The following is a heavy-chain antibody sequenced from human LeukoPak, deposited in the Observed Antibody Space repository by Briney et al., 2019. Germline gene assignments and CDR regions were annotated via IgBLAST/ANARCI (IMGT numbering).Heavy chain of an antibody. CDR3: ARVVPPPPGIAAAGPYDY. CDR1: GGSISSSNW. CDR2: IYHSGGT. Sequence: SGTLSLTCAVSGGSISSSNWWSWVRQPPGQGLEWIGEIYHSGGTNYNPSLKSRVTISVDKSKNQFSLKLSSVTAADTAVYYCARVVPPPPGIAAAGPYDYWGQGTLVTVSS. J-gene: IGHJ4*02. V-gene: IGHV4-4*02. D-gene: IGHD6-13*01.